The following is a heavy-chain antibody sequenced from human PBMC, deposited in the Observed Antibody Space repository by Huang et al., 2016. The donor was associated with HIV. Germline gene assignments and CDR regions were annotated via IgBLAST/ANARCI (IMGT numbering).Heavy chain of an antibody. J-gene: IGHJ4*02. CDR2: IVPIVGTG. CDR1: GGTFSSHP. V-gene: IGHV1-69*01. CDR3: ARGLSGNIDS. D-gene: IGHD1-20*01. Sequence: QVQLVQSGAELKKPGSSVKVSCKASGGTFSSHPITLGRQAPGQGFEWMGEIVPIVGTGNNAQNFQGRGTITADEATATAYLELSSLKFEDTAIYYCARGLSGNIDSWGQGSLVTVSS.